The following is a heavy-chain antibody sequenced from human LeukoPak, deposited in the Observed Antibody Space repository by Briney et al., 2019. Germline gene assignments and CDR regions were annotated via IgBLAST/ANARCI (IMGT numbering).Heavy chain of an antibody. J-gene: IGHJ3*02. CDR2: IYSGGGT. D-gene: IGHD2/OR15-2a*01. V-gene: IGHV3-53*01. Sequence: GGSLRLSCAASGFTVSSNYMTWVRQAPGKGLEWVSVIYSGGGTYYADSVMGRFTISRDNPKNTVYLQMNSLRVEDTAVYYCARGSTRAFDIWGQGTMVTVSS. CDR1: GFTVSSNY. CDR3: ARGSTRAFDI.